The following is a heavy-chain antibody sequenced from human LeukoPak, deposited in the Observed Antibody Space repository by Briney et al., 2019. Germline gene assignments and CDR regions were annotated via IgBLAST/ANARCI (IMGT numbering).Heavy chain of an antibody. CDR1: GFTFSSYA. CDR3: ARRSSSSRLDY. J-gene: IGHJ4*02. D-gene: IGHD6-6*01. Sequence: PGGSLRLSCAASGFTFSSYAMHWVRQAPGKGLEWVAVISYDGSNKYYADSVKGRFTISRDNAKNSLYLQMNSLRAEDTAVYYCARRSSSSRLDYWGQGTLVTVSS. V-gene: IGHV3-30*04. CDR2: ISYDGSNK.